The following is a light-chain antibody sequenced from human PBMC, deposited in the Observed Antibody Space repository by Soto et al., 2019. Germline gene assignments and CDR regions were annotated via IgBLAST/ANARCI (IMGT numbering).Light chain of an antibody. CDR2: SNN. V-gene: IGLV1-44*01. J-gene: IGLJ2*01. CDR3: AAWDDSLNGVV. CDR1: SSNIGSNT. Sequence: QAVVTQPPSASGTPGQRVTISCSGSSSNIGSNTVNWYQQLPGTAPKLLIYSNNQRPSGVPDRFSVSKSGTSASLAISGLQSEDEADYYCAAWDDSLNGVVFGGGTKLTVL.